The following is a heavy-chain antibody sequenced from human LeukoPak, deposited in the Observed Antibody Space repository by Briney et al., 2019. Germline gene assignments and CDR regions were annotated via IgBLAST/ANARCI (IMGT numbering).Heavy chain of an antibody. V-gene: IGHV3-30*18. J-gene: IGHJ4*02. CDR1: GFTFSRYS. CDR3: AKDQGDYGDHTIDY. D-gene: IGHD4-17*01. Sequence: PGGSLRLSCAASGFTFSRYSMNWVRQAPGKGLEWVAVISYDGSNKYYADSVKGRFTISRDNSKNTLYLQMNSLRAEDTAVYYCAKDQGDYGDHTIDYWGQGTLVTVSS. CDR2: ISYDGSNK.